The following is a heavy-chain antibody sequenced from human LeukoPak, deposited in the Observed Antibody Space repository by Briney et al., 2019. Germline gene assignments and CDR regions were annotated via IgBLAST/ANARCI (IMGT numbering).Heavy chain of an antibody. CDR1: VYNFIDYY. J-gene: IGHJ6*03. Sequence: ASVKVSCKASVYNFIDYYSHWVGQAPGQGLEWMGWISPNRDGTNYAQKFQGRVSLTMDTSINTVYMELSRLRSDDTAVYYCASSSSSWYQTYYYYYYMDVWGKGTTVTVSS. CDR2: ISPNRDGT. V-gene: IGHV1-2*02. CDR3: ASSSSSWYQTYYYYYYMDV. D-gene: IGHD6-13*01.